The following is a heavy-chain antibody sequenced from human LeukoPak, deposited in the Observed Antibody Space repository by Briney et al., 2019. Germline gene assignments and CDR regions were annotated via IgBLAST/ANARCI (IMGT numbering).Heavy chain of an antibody. Sequence: GASVKVSCKASGYTFTSYDINWVRQATGQGLEWMGWMNPNSGNTGYAQKFQGRVTMTRNTSISTAYMELSSLRSEDTAVYYCARYCSGGRCSNFDYWGQGTLVTVSS. J-gene: IGHJ4*02. V-gene: IGHV1-8*01. CDR2: MNPNSGNT. CDR1: GYTFTSYD. CDR3: ARYCSGGRCSNFDY. D-gene: IGHD2-15*01.